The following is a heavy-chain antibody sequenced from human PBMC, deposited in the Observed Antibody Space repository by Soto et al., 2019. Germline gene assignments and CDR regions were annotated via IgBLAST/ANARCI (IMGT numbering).Heavy chain of an antibody. V-gene: IGHV4-30-4*01. D-gene: IGHD2-21*02. CDR3: ARMWAYCGGDCYRHDY. J-gene: IGHJ4*02. CDR2: IYYSGST. Sequence: SETLSLTCTVSGGSISSGDYYWSWIRQPPGKGLEWIGYIYYSGSTYYNPSLKSRVTISVDTSKNQFSLKLSSVTAADTAVYYCARMWAYCGGDCYRHDYWGQGTLVTVSS. CDR1: GGSISSGDYY.